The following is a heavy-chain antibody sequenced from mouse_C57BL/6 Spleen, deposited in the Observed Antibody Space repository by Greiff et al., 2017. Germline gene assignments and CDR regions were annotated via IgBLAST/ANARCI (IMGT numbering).Heavy chain of an antibody. D-gene: IGHD2-4*01. CDR2: INPSSGYT. Sequence: VQLQQSGAELAKPGASVKLSCKASGFTFTSYWMHWVKQRPGQGLEWIGYINPSSGYTKYNQKFKDKATLTADKSSSTAYMQLSSLTYEDSAVYYCASPHYDYEGYAMDYWGQGTSVTVSS. CDR1: GFTFTSYW. V-gene: IGHV1-7*01. J-gene: IGHJ4*01. CDR3: ASPHYDYEGYAMDY.